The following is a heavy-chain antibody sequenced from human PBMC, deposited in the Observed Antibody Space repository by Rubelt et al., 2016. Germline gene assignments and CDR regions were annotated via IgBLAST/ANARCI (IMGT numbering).Heavy chain of an antibody. CDR3: ARMASRGVVIRGVMRAFDY. CDR2: INHSGST. Sequence: QVQLQQWGAGLLKPSETLSLTCAVYGGSFSGYYWSWIRQPPGKGLEWIGEINHSGSTNYNPSLKSRVTISLDTSKNQFSRKLSSVTAADTAVYYCARMASRGVVIRGVMRAFDYWGQGTLVTVSS. CDR1: GGSFSGYY. V-gene: IGHV4-34*01. D-gene: IGHD3-10*01. J-gene: IGHJ4*02.